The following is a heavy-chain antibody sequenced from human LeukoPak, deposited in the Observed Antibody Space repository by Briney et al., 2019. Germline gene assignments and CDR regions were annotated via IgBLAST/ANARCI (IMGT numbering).Heavy chain of an antibody. D-gene: IGHD6-13*01. CDR2: INHSGST. CDR1: GGSISSYY. CDR3: ARGLGYSSFNWFDP. Sequence: SETLSLTCTVSGGSISSYYWSWIRQPAGKGLEWIGEINHSGSTNYNPSLKSRVTISVDTSKNQFSLKLSSVTAADTAVYYCARGLGYSSFNWFDPWGQGTLVTVSS. J-gene: IGHJ5*02. V-gene: IGHV4-34*01.